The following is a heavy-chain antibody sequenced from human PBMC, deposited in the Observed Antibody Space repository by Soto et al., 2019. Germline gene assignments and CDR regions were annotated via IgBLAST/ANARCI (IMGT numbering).Heavy chain of an antibody. CDR3: ARALYGGNPKDPSRRFDY. CDR2: INHSGST. J-gene: IGHJ4*02. V-gene: IGHV4-34*01. Sequence: SETLSLTCAVYGGSFSCYYWSWIRQPPGKGLEWIGEINHSGSTNYNPSLQSRVTISVDTSTNQFSLKLSSVTAADTAVYYCARALYGGNPKDPSRRFDYWGQGTLVTVS. CDR1: GGSFSCYY. D-gene: IGHD4-17*01.